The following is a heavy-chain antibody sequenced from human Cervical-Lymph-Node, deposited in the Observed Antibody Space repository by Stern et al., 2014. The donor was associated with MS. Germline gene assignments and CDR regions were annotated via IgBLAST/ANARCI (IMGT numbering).Heavy chain of an antibody. D-gene: IGHD3-10*01. CDR3: ARGSSRSSGSYPNWFDP. V-gene: IGHV1-18*01. J-gene: IGHJ5*02. CDR1: GYTFSNYG. Sequence: VQLVQSGADVKKPGASVKVSCTASGYTFSNYGISWVRQAPGQGLEWMGSISGYNGETQYTEALQGRVSMTTATSKSAAYMQLRSLRSDDTSVYYCARGSSRSSGSYPNWFDPWGQGTLVTVSS. CDR2: ISGYNGET.